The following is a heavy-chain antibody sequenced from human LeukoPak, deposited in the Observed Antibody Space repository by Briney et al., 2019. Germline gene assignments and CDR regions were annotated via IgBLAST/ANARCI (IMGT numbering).Heavy chain of an antibody. CDR1: GGSFSGYY. CDR3: ARAVAGSSKVFYY. D-gene: IGHD6-19*01. J-gene: IGHJ4*02. Sequence: SDPLSLTCAVYGGSFSGYYWTWFRQPPGKGLEWIGELNHSGSTNYNPSLKSRVTISVDTSKNQFSLKLTSVTAADRAVYYCARAVAGSSKVFYYWGQGTLVTVSS. CDR2: LNHSGST. V-gene: IGHV4-34*01.